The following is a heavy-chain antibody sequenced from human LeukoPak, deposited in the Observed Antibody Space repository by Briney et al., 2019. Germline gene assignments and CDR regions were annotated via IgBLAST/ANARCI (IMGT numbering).Heavy chain of an antibody. J-gene: IGHJ3*02. D-gene: IGHD2-2*02. CDR2: ISSSSSYI. V-gene: IGHV3-21*01. Sequence: PGGSLRLSCAASGFTFSSYSMNWVRQAPGKGLEWVSSISSSSSYIYYADSVKGRFTISRDNAKNSLYLQMNSLRAEDTAVYYCARSSPHCSSTSCYNDAFDTWGQGTMVTVSS. CDR1: GFTFSSYS. CDR3: ARSSPHCSSTSCYNDAFDT.